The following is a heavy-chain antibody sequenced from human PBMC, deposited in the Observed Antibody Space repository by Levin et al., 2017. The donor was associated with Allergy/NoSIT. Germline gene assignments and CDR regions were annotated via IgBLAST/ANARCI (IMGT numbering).Heavy chain of an antibody. CDR2: MNPNNGNT. J-gene: IGHJ4*02. V-gene: IGHV1-8*01. CDR3: ARGAPVYLTN. CDR1: GYTFSDYD. D-gene: IGHD5/OR15-5a*01. Sequence: ASVKVSCKASGYTFSDYDINWVRQATGQGLEWMGWMNPNNGNTGYQQKFQGRVTMTRDTSITTAYMELSSLTSEDTAMYYCARGAPVYLTNWGQGTLVTVSS.